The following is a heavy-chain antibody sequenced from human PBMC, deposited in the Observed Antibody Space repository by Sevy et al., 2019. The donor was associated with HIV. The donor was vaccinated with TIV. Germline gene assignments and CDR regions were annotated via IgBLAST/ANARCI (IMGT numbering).Heavy chain of an antibody. D-gene: IGHD6-13*01. V-gene: IGHV3-48*01. CDR3: ARLSGYSSSWSYFDY. Sequence: GGSLRLSCGASGFTFSNYAMSWVRQAPGKGLEWVSYISSSSSTIYYADSVKGRFTISRDSAKNSLYLQMNSLRAEDTAVYYCARLSGYSSSWSYFDYWGQGTLVTVSS. J-gene: IGHJ4*02. CDR1: GFTFSNYA. CDR2: ISSSSSTI.